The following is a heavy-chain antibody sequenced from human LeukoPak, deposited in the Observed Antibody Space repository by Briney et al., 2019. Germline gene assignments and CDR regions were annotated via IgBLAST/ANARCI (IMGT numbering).Heavy chain of an antibody. CDR2: IYYSGGNT. CDR3: AKDQGQAVVPRRFDY. D-gene: IGHD2-2*01. CDR1: GFSFSTYA. Sequence: PGGSLRLSCAASGFSFSTYATSWVRQAPGKGLEWVSTIYYSGGNTYSADSVKGRFTISRDNSRNTLFLQMNSLRVEDTAVYYCAKDQGQAVVPRRFDYWGQGTLVTVSS. V-gene: IGHV3-23*01. J-gene: IGHJ4*02.